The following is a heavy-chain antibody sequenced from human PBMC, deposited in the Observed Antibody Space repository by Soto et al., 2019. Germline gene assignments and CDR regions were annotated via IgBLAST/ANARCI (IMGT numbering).Heavy chain of an antibody. CDR3: TRANWYSEY. CDR1: GGSISNHY. CDR2: IYYNGDT. V-gene: IGHV4-59*11. J-gene: IGHJ4*02. D-gene: IGHD7-27*01. Sequence: QVQLQESGPGLVKPSEALFLTCRVSGGSISNHYWSWIRQPPGEGLEWIGYIYYNGDTNYNPSLKGQVTMSVDTSRNQISLKLTTVTAADTAVYYCTRANWYSEYWGQGTLVTVSS.